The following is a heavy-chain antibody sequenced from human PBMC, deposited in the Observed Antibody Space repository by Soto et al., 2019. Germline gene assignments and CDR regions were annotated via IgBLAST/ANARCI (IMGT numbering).Heavy chain of an antibody. J-gene: IGHJ4*02. CDR1: GGTFSSYI. D-gene: IGHD1-26*01. Sequence: QVQLVQSGAEVKKPGSSVKVSCKASGGTFSSYIISWVRQAPGQGLEWMGRIIPILGIANYAQKFQGRVTSTAEKSTSTAYMELSSLRSEDTAVYYCARFPQTAIVGAAYFDYWGQGTLVTVSS. CDR2: IIPILGIA. CDR3: ARFPQTAIVGAAYFDY. V-gene: IGHV1-69*02.